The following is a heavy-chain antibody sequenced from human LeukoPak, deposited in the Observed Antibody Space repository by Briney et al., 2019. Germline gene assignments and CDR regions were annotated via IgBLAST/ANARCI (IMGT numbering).Heavy chain of an antibody. Sequence: GASVKVSCKASGGTFSSYAISWVRQAPGQGLEWMGGIIPIFGTANYAQKFQGRVTITADESTSTAYMELSSLRSEDTAVYYCARFSPGIAVAGTTDQTGVNWFDPWGQGTLVTVSS. CDR2: IIPIFGTA. J-gene: IGHJ5*02. CDR1: GGTFSSYA. D-gene: IGHD6-19*01. CDR3: ARFSPGIAVAGTTDQTGVNWFDP. V-gene: IGHV1-69*13.